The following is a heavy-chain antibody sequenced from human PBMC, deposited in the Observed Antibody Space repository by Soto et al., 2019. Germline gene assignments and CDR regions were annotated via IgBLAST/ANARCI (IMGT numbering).Heavy chain of an antibody. Sequence: PSETLSLTCTVSGGSISSGDYYWSWIRQPPGKGLEWIGYIYYSGSTYYNPSLKSRVTISVDTSKNQFSLKLSSVTAADTALYYCAKARLWGGDGYNYFYYYGLDVWGQGTTVTVSS. D-gene: IGHD3-16*01. V-gene: IGHV4-30-4*01. CDR2: IYYSGST. CDR1: GGSISSGDYY. J-gene: IGHJ6*02. CDR3: AKARLWGGDGYNYFYYYGLDV.